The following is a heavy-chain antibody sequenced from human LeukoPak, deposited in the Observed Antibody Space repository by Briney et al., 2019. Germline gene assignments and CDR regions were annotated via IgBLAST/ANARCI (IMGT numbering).Heavy chain of an antibody. V-gene: IGHV3-30*02. CDR3: AKDKFYGSGSYYIPPRYFDY. D-gene: IGHD3-10*01. J-gene: IGHJ4*02. CDR1: GFTFSSYG. CDR2: IRYDGRNK. Sequence: GGSLRLSCAASGFTFSSYGMHWVRQAPGKGLEGVAFIRYDGRNKYYTDSVKGRFTISRDNSKNTLYLQMNSLRAEDTAVYYCAKDKFYGSGSYYIPPRYFDYWGQGTLVTVSS.